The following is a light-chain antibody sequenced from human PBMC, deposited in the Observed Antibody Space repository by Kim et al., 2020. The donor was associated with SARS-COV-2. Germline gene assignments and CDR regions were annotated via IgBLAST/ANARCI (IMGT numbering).Light chain of an antibody. CDR1: QSINIY. CDR2: AAS. J-gene: IGKJ5*01. CDR3: QQSYSTLVT. Sequence: DIQMTQSPSSLSASVGDRVTITCRASQSINIYLKWYQQKPGKAPKLLIYAASRLQSGVPSRFSGSGSGTDFTLIISSLQPEDFATYYCQQSYSTLVTFGQGTRLEIK. V-gene: IGKV1-39*01.